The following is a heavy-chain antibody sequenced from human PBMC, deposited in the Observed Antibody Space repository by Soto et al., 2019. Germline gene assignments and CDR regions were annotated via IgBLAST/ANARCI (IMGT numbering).Heavy chain of an antibody. Sequence: GGSLRLSCAASGFTFSSYAMSWVRQAPGKGLEWVSAISGSGDSTYYADSVKGRFTISRDTSKNTLYLQMDSLRAEDTALYYCARSYSSNWYDYFDYWGQGTLVTVSS. V-gene: IGHV3-23*01. CDR3: ARSYSSNWYDYFDY. J-gene: IGHJ4*02. CDR2: ISGSGDST. D-gene: IGHD6-13*01. CDR1: GFTFSSYA.